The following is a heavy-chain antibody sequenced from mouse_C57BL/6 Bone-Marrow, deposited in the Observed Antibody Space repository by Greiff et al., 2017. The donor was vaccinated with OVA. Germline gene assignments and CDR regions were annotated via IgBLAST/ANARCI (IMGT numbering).Heavy chain of an antibody. Sequence: VQLQQPGAELVKPGASVKLSCKASGYTFTSYWMHWVKQRPGQGLEWIGMIHPNSGSTNYNEKFKSKATLTVDKSSSTAYMQLSSLTSEDSAVYCCARHYGSTWYAYWGKGTLVTVSA. D-gene: IGHD2-2*01. CDR2: IHPNSGST. CDR1: GYTFTSYW. V-gene: IGHV1-64*01. J-gene: IGHJ3*01. CDR3: ARHYGSTWYAY.